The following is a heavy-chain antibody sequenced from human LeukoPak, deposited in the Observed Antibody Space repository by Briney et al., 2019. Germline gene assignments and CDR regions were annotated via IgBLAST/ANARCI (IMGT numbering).Heavy chain of an antibody. CDR1: GYTFTGCY. CDR2: INPNSGGT. D-gene: IGHD2-8*01. Sequence: GASVKVSCKASGYTFTGCYMHWVRQAPGQGLEWMGWINPNSGGTNYAQKFQGRVTMTRDTSISTAYMELSRLRSDDTAVYYCARGLDLCTNGVCYDFLYYYYGMDVWGQGTTVTVSS. CDR3: ARGLDLCTNGVCYDFLYYYYGMDV. V-gene: IGHV1-2*02. J-gene: IGHJ6*02.